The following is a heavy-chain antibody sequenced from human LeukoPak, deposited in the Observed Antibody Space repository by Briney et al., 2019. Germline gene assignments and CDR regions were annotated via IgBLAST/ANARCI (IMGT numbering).Heavy chain of an antibody. J-gene: IGHJ6*03. Sequence: PGGSLRLSCAASGFTFGDYAMSWVRQAPGKGLEWVGFIRTEDYDGATDYGASVKGRFTISRDDSKNIAYLQMNSLNTEDTGIYFCTRIFGCYYFYMDVWGKGTTVIVSS. D-gene: IGHD3-10*01. CDR1: GFTFGDYA. CDR3: TRIFGCYYFYMDV. CDR2: IRTEDYDGAT. V-gene: IGHV3-49*04.